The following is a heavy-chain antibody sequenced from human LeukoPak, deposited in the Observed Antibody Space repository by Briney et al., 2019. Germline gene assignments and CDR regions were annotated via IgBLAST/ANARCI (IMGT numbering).Heavy chain of an antibody. CDR1: GFTFSNYW. CDR2: IKEDGSEK. D-gene: IGHD6-13*01. V-gene: IGHV3-7*02. CDR3: ASFIRQQLVHTDFDY. Sequence: GGSLRLSCAASGFTFSNYWMNWVRQAPGKGLEWVANIKEDGSEKFYVDSVKGRFIISRDNAKNSLYLQMNSLRAEDTAVYYCASFIRQQLVHTDFDYWGQGTLVTVSS. J-gene: IGHJ4*02.